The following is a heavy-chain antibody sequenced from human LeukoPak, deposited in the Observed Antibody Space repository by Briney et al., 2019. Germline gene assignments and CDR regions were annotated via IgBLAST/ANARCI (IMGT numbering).Heavy chain of an antibody. V-gene: IGHV4-59*01. CDR3: EKKNSYGRVYYYPKGMDV. CDR2: IYYSGST. D-gene: IGHD5-18*01. Sequence: SETLSLTCTVSGGSISSYYWSWIRQPPGKGLEWIGYIYYSGSTNYNPSLKSRVTISVDTSKNQFSLKLSSVTAADTAVYYCEKKNSYGRVYYYPKGMDVGEKGP. CDR1: GGSISSYY. J-gene: IGHJ6*04.